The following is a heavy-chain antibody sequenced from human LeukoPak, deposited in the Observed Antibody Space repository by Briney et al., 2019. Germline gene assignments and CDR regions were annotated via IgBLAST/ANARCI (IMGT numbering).Heavy chain of an antibody. J-gene: IGHJ3*02. V-gene: IGHV5-51*01. CDR3: ARHQYDSSGWDAFDI. Sequence: HGESLKISCKGSGYSFTSYWIGWVRQMPGKGLEWMGIIYPGDSDIRCSPSFQGQVTISADKSISTAYLQWSSLKASGTAMYYCARHQYDSSGWDAFDIWGQGTMVTVSS. CDR2: IYPGDSDI. CDR1: GYSFTSYW. D-gene: IGHD3-22*01.